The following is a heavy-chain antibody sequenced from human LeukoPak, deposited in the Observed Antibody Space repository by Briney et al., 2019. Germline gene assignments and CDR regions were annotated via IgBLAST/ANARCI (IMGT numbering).Heavy chain of an antibody. J-gene: IGHJ5*02. Sequence: PSQTLSLTCTVSGGSNSSGSYYWSWIRQPAGKGLEWIGRIYTSGSTNYNPSLKSRVTISVDTSKNQFSLKLSSVTAADTAVYYCARQLGYCSSTSCRAFDPWGQGTLVTASS. CDR3: ARQLGYCSSTSCRAFDP. CDR1: GGSNSSGSYY. CDR2: IYTSGST. D-gene: IGHD2-2*01. V-gene: IGHV4-61*02.